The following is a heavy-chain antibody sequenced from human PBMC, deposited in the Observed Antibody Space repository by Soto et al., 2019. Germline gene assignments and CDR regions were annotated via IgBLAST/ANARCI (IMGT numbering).Heavy chain of an antibody. V-gene: IGHV3-30*18. J-gene: IGHJ1*01. D-gene: IGHD2-15*01. CDR3: AKDRYCSGGSCYSLYFQH. Sequence: QVQLVESGGGVVQPGRSLRLSCAASGFTFSSYGMHWVRQAPGKGLEWVAVISYAGSNKYYADSVKGRFTISRDNSKNTLYLQMNSLRAEDTAVYYCAKDRYCSGGSCYSLYFQHWGQGTLVTVSS. CDR2: ISYAGSNK. CDR1: GFTFSSYG.